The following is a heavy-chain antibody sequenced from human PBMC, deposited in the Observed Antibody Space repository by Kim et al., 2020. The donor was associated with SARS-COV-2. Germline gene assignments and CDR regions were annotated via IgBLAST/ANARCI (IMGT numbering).Heavy chain of an antibody. CDR3: ARGYSSGWGVTY. J-gene: IGHJ4*02. D-gene: IGHD6-19*01. CDR2: ISSRGMTI. Sequence: GGSLRLSCAASGFTFSSYEMNWVRQAPGKGLEWVSYISSRGMTIYYADSVKGRFTISRDNAKNSLYLQMNSLRAEDTAIYYCARGYSSGWGVTYWVQGTL. V-gene: IGHV3-48*03. CDR1: GFTFSSYE.